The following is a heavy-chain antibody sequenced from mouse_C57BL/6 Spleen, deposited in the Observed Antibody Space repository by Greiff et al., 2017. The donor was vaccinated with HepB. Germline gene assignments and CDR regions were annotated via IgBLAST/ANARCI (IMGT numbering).Heavy chain of an antibody. V-gene: IGHV3-6*01. CDR3: AREGYGYPDY. J-gene: IGHJ2*01. D-gene: IGHD2-2*01. CDR1: GYSITSGYY. CDR2: ISYDGSN. Sequence: VQLQQSGPGLVKPSQSLSLTCSVTGYSITSGYYWNWIRQFPGNKLEWMGYISYDGSNNYNPSLKNRISITRDTSKNQFFLKLNSVTTEDTATYYCAREGYGYPDYWGQGTTLPVSS.